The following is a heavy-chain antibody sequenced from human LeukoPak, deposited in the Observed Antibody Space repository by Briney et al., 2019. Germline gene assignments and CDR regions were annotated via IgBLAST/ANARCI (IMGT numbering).Heavy chain of an antibody. J-gene: IGHJ5*02. Sequence: GASLKISCEGSGYNFANYWIGWVRQMPGKGLECMGIIYPGDSDIRYSPSFQGQVTISADKSINTAYLQWSSLKASDTAMYYCARWGQWFGPWGQGTLVTVSS. CDR1: GYNFANYW. CDR3: ARWGQWFGP. V-gene: IGHV5-51*01. CDR2: IYPGDSDI. D-gene: IGHD3-16*01.